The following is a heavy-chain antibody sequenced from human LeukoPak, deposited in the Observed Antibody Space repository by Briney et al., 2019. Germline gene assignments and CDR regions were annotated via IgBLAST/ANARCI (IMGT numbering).Heavy chain of an antibody. D-gene: IGHD1-26*01. V-gene: IGHV3-21*01. CDR1: GFTVSSYS. CDR2: IRCIGSNI. Sequence: GGSLRLSCAASGFTVSSYSMNWVRQPPGKGLEWVASIRCIGSNIPSADSVRGRFTISRDHAKNSLFLQMNSLKAEDTAVYYCARYEWGDAFDIWGQSAMVTVFS. J-gene: IGHJ3*02. CDR3: ARYEWGDAFDI.